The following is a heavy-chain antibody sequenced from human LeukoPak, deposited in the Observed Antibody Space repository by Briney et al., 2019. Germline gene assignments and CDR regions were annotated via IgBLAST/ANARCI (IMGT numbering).Heavy chain of an antibody. CDR1: GFTFSSYS. Sequence: GGSLRLPCAASGFTFSSYSMNWVRQAPGKGLEWVSAISGSGGSTYYADSVKGRFTISRDNSKNTLYLQMNSLRAEDTAVYYCAKVRYSGSSLYYYYYYYMDVWGKGTTVTVSS. D-gene: IGHD1-26*01. V-gene: IGHV3-23*01. J-gene: IGHJ6*03. CDR2: ISGSGGST. CDR3: AKVRYSGSSLYYYYYYYMDV.